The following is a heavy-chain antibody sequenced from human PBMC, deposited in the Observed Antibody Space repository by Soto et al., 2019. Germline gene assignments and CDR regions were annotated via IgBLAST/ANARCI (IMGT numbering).Heavy chain of an antibody. J-gene: IGHJ4*02. CDR1: GYTFTGYY. CDR2: INPNSGGT. D-gene: IGHD1-26*01. CDR3: ARAPPISGSYWYRFDY. Sequence: ASVKVSCKASGYTFTGYYMHWVRQAPGQGLEWMGWINPNSGGTNYAQKFQGWVTMTRDTSISTAYMELSRLRSDDTAVYYCARAPPISGSYWYRFDYWGQGTLVTVSS. V-gene: IGHV1-2*04.